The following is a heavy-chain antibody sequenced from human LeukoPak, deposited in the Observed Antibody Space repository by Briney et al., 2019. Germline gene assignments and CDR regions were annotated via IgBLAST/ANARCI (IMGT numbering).Heavy chain of an antibody. Sequence: GTSLRLSCEASGFTFSHFGMHWVRQAPGKGLEWVAVIWSDATNEYYADSVKGRFTISRDNFKNTVSLQMNSLRAEDTAVYYWAKDAQRGFDYSNSLEHWGQGSLVTVSS. D-gene: IGHD4-11*01. CDR1: GFTFSHFG. J-gene: IGHJ4*02. CDR3: AKDAQRGFDYSNSLEH. V-gene: IGHV3-33*06. CDR2: IWSDATNE.